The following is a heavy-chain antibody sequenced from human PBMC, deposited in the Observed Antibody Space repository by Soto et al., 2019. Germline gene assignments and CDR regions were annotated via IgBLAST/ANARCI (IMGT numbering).Heavy chain of an antibody. J-gene: IGHJ4*02. CDR3: ARTYYQWEALHYFDF. CDR2: IIPIFGTT. D-gene: IGHD1-26*01. CDR1: GGTFSLYG. V-gene: IGHV1-69*01. Sequence: QVQLVQSGAEVKKPGSSVKVSCTASGGTFSLYGFTWVRQAPGQGFQWMGGIIPIFGTTHYEQNFQGRLSITADESTSTVYMELSSLRSDDTAIYFCARTYYQWEALHYFDFWGQGTLVTVSS.